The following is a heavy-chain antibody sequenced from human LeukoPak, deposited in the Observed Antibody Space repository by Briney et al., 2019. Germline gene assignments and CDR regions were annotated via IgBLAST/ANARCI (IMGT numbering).Heavy chain of an antibody. CDR1: GYSFTSYG. D-gene: IGHD3-10*01. CDR2: VSAYDGST. J-gene: IGHJ6*02. Sequence: ASVKVSCKASGYSFTSYGFTWVRRAPGQGLEWMGWVSAYDGSTNYAQKIRGRVTMTTDASKNTVYMELRSLRFDDTGVYYCARGGRDGMDVWGQGTAVTVSS. V-gene: IGHV1-18*01. CDR3: ARGGRDGMDV.